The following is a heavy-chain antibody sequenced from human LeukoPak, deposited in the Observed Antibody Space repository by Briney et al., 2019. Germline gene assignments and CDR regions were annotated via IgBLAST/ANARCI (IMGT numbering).Heavy chain of an antibody. V-gene: IGHV3-30-3*01. Sequence: GGSLRLSCAASGFTFSSYAMHWVRQAPGKGLEWVAVISYDGSNKYYADSVKGRFTISRDNSKNTLYLQVNSLRAEDTAVYYCARGDDCSGGSCYPSAFDYWGQGTLVTVSS. J-gene: IGHJ4*02. CDR3: ARGDDCSGGSCYPSAFDY. CDR2: ISYDGSNK. D-gene: IGHD2-15*01. CDR1: GFTFSSYA.